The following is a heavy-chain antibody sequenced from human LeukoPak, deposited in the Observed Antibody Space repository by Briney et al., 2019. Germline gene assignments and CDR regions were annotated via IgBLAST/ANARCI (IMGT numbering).Heavy chain of an antibody. V-gene: IGHV3-30-3*01. CDR1: GFTFSSYA. J-gene: IGHJ4*02. CDR2: ISYDGSNK. D-gene: IGHD3-22*01. Sequence: GGSLRLSCVASGFTFSSYAMHWVRQAPGKGLEWVAVISYDGSNKYYADSVKGRFTISRDNSKNTLYLQMNSLRAEDTAVYYCARDPYYDSSGYCDYWGQGTLVTVSS. CDR3: ARDPYYDSSGYCDY.